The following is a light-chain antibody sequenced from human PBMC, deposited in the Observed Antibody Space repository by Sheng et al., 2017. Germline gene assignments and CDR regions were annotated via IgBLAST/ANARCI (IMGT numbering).Light chain of an antibody. Sequence: DIQMTQSPSSLSASIGDRVTITCQASQDIKNFLSWYQQKPGKAPNVLIYDASNLETGVSSRFSGSGSGTDFTFTISSLQPEDIATYYCQQSDSLPPTFG. CDR3: QQSDSLPPT. V-gene: IGKV1-33*01. CDR2: DAS. CDR1: QDIKNF. J-gene: IGKJ5*01.